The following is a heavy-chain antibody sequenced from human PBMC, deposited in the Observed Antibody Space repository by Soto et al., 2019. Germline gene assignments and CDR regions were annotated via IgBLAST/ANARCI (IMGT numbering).Heavy chain of an antibody. CDR1: GGSISSGGYS. V-gene: IGHV4-30-2*01. Sequence: SETLSLTCTVSGGSISSGGYSWSWIRQPPGKGLEWIGYIYHSGTTYYNPSLKSRVTISVDRSKNQFSLKLSSVTAADTAVYYCARAHYGDYGYGMDVWGQGTTVTVSS. J-gene: IGHJ6*02. CDR2: IYHSGTT. CDR3: ARAHYGDYGYGMDV. D-gene: IGHD4-17*01.